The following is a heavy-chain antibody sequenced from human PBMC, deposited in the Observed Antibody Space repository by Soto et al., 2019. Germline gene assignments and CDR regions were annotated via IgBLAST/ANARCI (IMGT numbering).Heavy chain of an antibody. Sequence: EVQLLESGGGLVQPGGSLRLCCTASGYTFSSYAMSWVRQAPGKGLEWVSGISDSGGSTYYADSVKGRFAISRDNSKNTLYLQMNSLRAEDTAVYYCAKPRGGYNWGAFDIWGQGTLVIVSS. CDR2: ISDSGGST. J-gene: IGHJ3*02. V-gene: IGHV3-23*01. CDR3: AKPRGGYNWGAFDI. CDR1: GYTFSSYA. D-gene: IGHD5-12*01.